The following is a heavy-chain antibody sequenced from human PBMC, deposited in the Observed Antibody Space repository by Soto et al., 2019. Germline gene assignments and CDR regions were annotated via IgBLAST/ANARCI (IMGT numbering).Heavy chain of an antibody. CDR3: ASGSYDFWSGYYGEGSNFDY. CDR1: GGTFSSYA. D-gene: IGHD3-3*01. V-gene: IGHV1-69*13. CDR2: IIPIFGTA. Sequence: SVKVSCKASGGTFSSYAISWVRQAPGQGLEWMGGIIPIFGTANYAQKFQGRVTITADESTSTAYMELSSLRSEDTAVYYCASGSYDFWSGYYGEGSNFDYWGQGTLVTVSS. J-gene: IGHJ4*02.